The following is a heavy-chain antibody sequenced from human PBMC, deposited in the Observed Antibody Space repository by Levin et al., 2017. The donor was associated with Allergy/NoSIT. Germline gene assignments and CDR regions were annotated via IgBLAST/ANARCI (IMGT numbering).Heavy chain of an antibody. V-gene: IGHV1-18*01. CDR3: ARDAAFHTTVTTVFNDAFDI. D-gene: IGHD4-17*01. J-gene: IGHJ3*02. CDR2: ISAYNGNT. Sequence: ASVKVSCKASGYTFTSYGISWVRQAPGQGLEWMGWISAYNGNTNYAQKLQGRVTMTTDTSTSTAYMELRSLRSDDTAVYYCARDAAFHTTVTTVFNDAFDIWGQGTMVTVSS. CDR1: GYTFTSYG.